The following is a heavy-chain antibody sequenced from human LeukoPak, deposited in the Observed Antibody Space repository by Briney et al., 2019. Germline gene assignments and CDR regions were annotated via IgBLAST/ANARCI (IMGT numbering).Heavy chain of an antibody. CDR2: IRYDGSNK. Sequence: GGSLRLSCAASGFTFSSYGMHWVRPAPGKGLEWVAFIRYDGSNKYYADSVKGRFTISRDNSKNTLYLQMNSLRAEDTAVYYCAKDRVGYSYGYSNFDYWGQGTLVTVSS. J-gene: IGHJ4*02. V-gene: IGHV3-30*02. CDR3: AKDRVGYSYGYSNFDY. D-gene: IGHD5-18*01. CDR1: GFTFSSYG.